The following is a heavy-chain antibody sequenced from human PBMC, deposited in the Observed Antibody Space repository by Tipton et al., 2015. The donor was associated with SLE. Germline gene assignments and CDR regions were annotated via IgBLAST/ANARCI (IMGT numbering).Heavy chain of an antibody. CDR3: ARVDFWSGYLDY. V-gene: IGHV4-34*01. CDR1: GGSFSGYY. Sequence: TLSLTCAVYGGSFSGYYWTWIRQPPGKGLEWIGEINHSGSTNYNPSLKSRVTISVDTSKNQFSLNLSSVTAADTAVYYCARVDFWSGYLDYWGQGTLVTVSS. D-gene: IGHD3-3*01. J-gene: IGHJ4*02. CDR2: INHSGST.